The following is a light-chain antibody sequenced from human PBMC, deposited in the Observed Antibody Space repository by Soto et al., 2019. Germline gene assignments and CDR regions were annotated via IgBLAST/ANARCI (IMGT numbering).Light chain of an antibody. CDR1: QGISTY. CDR2: DAS. CDR3: QQSYRTPYT. Sequence: DIQMTQSPSSLSASVGDRVTITCRASQGISTYLVWYQQRQGRAPKLLIYDASSLLSGVPSRFSCSGSGTDFTLTISSLQPEDFATYYCQQSYRTPYTFGRGTKLETK. J-gene: IGKJ2*01. V-gene: IGKV1-39*01.